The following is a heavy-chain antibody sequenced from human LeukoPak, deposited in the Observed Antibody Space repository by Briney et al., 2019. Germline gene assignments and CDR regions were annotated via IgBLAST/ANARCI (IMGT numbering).Heavy chain of an antibody. J-gene: IGHJ4*02. D-gene: IGHD3-10*01. CDR1: GFIFSTYG. CDR3: AREGDYYGSGSYFDY. V-gene: IGHV3-21*01. Sequence: GGSLRLSCTASGFIFSTYGMHWVRQAPGKGLEWVSSISSSSSYIYYADSVKGRFTISRDNAKNSLYLQMNSLRAEDTAVYYCAREGDYYGSGSYFDYWGQGTLVTVSS. CDR2: ISSSSSYI.